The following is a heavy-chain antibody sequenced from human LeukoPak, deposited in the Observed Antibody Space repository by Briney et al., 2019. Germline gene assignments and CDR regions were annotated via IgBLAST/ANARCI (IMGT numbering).Heavy chain of an antibody. Sequence: GGSLRLSCAVSGFTFSNYGVHWVRQAPGKGLEWVALLSSGGINKHYADSVEGRFIISRDNSMNTLYLQMNSLRVEDTAVYYCARDHAGSGRAFDNWGQGTLVTVSS. CDR2: LSSGGINK. D-gene: IGHD2-15*01. V-gene: IGHV3-30*03. CDR3: ARDHAGSGRAFDN. CDR1: GFTFSNYG. J-gene: IGHJ4*02.